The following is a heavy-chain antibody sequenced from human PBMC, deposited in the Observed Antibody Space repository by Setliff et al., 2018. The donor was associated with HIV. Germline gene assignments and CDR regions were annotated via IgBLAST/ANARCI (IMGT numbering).Heavy chain of an antibody. J-gene: IGHJ4*02. CDR3: ARDAPGNTESAPGY. CDR1: GYTFTANT. D-gene: IGHD1-7*01. CDR2: ISAGKGEA. V-gene: IGHV1-3*01. Sequence: ASVKVSCKASGYTFTANTIHWVRQAPGQRLEWMGCISAGKGEATYSQESQGRVTMTTDTSTSTAYMELRSLRSDDTAVYYCARDAPGNTESAPGYWGQGTLVTVSS.